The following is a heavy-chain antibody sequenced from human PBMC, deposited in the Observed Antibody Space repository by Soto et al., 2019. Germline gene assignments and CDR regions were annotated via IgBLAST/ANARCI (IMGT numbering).Heavy chain of an antibody. CDR1: GYTFRAYP. CDR2: INASNGNT. V-gene: IGHV1-3*01. D-gene: IGHD4-17*01. J-gene: IGHJ4*02. Sequence: QVQLVQSGAEVKKPGASVKVSCKASGYTFRAYPIYWVRQAPGQRLECMGWINASNGNTRYSEKFEGRVTFTRDTSATTAYMEFSRLRSEDTAVYFCARDTDLTLVTTLDYWGQGTPVTVSS. CDR3: ARDTDLTLVTTLDY.